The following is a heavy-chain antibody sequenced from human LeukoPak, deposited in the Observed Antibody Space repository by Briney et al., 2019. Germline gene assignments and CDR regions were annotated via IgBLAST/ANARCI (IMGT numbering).Heavy chain of an antibody. CDR1: GFTFSYYW. CDR2: IKQDGSEK. J-gene: IGHJ4*02. V-gene: IGHV3-7*01. Sequence: GGSLRLSCAASGFTFSYYWMGWVRQAPGKGLEWVANIKQDGSEKYYVDSVKGRFTISRDNAKNSLYLEMSSLKAEDTAVYYCARGKTGGLCCFDYWGQGTLVTVSS. D-gene: IGHD2-8*02. CDR3: ARGKTGGLCCFDY.